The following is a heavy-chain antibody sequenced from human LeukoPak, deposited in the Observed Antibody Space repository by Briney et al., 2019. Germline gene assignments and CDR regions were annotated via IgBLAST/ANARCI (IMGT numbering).Heavy chain of an antibody. Sequence: GASVKVSCKASGYTFTSYDINWVRQATGQGLEWMGWMNPNSGNTGYAQKFQGRVTMTRNTSISTAYMELSSLRSEDTAVSYCARGYEPPPEAFDIWGKGKMVTASS. V-gene: IGHV1-8*01. CDR2: MNPNSGNT. J-gene: IGHJ3*02. CDR1: GYTFTSYD. CDR3: ARGYEPPPEAFDI. D-gene: IGHD3-16*01.